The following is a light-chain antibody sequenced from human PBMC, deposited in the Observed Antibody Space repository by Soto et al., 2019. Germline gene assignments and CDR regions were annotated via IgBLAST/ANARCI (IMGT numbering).Light chain of an antibody. J-gene: IGKJ3*01. CDR3: QRYDSAPFFT. CDR1: QAISNY. Sequence: DIQMTQSPSSLSASVGDRVSITCRASQAISNYLAWYQQKPGKLPNLLIYAASTLQSGAPSRFSGSGSETDFTLTISSLQPEDVATYYCQRYDSAPFFTFGPGTKVDI. CDR2: AAS. V-gene: IGKV1-27*01.